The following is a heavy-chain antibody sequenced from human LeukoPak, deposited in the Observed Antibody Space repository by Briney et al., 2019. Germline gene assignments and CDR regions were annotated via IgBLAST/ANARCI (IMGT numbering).Heavy chain of an antibody. CDR2: LYSGDSET. Sequence: GESLKISCTGSGYSFTNYWIAWVRQIPGKGLEWMGILYSGDSETTYSPSFQGQVTISAEKSITTTYLQWSRLEASDTAVYYCARGRGYCSSSSCYDFDYWGQGTLVTVSS. CDR3: ARGRGYCSSSSCYDFDY. V-gene: IGHV5-51*01. CDR1: GYSFTNYW. J-gene: IGHJ4*02. D-gene: IGHD2-2*01.